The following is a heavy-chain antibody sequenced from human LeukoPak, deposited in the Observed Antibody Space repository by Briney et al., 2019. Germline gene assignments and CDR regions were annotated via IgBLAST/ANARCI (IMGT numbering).Heavy chain of an antibody. J-gene: IGHJ6*03. CDR1: EFTFSNYA. D-gene: IGHD6-6*01. CDR2: INIAGDNT. Sequence: GGSLRLSCAASEFTFSNYAMTWVRQAPGTGLAWVSTINIAGDNTYYADSVRGRFTISRDNAKNSLYLQMNSLRAEDTAVYYCARVLEYSSSSGPYYYYMDVWGKGTTVTVSS. CDR3: ARVLEYSSSSGPYYYYMDV. V-gene: IGHV3-21*01.